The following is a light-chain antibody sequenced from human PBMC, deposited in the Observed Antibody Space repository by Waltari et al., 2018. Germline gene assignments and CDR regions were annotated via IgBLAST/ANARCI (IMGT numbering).Light chain of an antibody. CDR2: SHN. Sequence: QSVLTQPPSASGTPGQRVTISCSGSSSNIGTNTVTWYQQLPGTAPKLLIYSHNHRPSGVPDRFSGSKSGTSASLAISGLQSDDEADYYCATWDDSLNDWMFGGGTKLTVL. CDR1: SSNIGTNT. J-gene: IGLJ3*02. CDR3: ATWDDSLNDWM. V-gene: IGLV1-44*01.